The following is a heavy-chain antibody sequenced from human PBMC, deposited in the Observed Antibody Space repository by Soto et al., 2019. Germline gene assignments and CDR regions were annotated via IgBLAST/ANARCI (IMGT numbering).Heavy chain of an antibody. V-gene: IGHV2-5*02. CDR2: IYWDDDK. D-gene: IGHD3-10*01. Sequence: QITLKESGPTLVKPTQTLTLTCTFSGFSLSTSGVGVGWIRQPPGKALEWLALIYWDDDKRYSPSLKSRLTITKDTSKSQVVLTMTTMDPVDTATYYCAHRGGFGELFRYYFDYWGQGTLVTVSS. CDR1: GFSLSTSGVG. CDR3: AHRGGFGELFRYYFDY. J-gene: IGHJ4*02.